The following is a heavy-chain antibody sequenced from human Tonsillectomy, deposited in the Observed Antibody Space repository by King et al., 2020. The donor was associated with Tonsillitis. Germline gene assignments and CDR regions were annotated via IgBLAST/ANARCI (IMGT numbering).Heavy chain of an antibody. CDR3: ARDATVTTKDSYFDL. Sequence: VQLVESGGGLVKPGGSLRLSCAASGFTFSDYYMSWIRQAPGKGLEWVSYISSSSTYTNYADSVKGRFTISRDNAKNSLYLQMNSLRAEDTAVYYCARDATVTTKDSYFDLWGRGTLVTVSS. D-gene: IGHD4-17*01. CDR2: ISSSSTYT. J-gene: IGHJ2*01. V-gene: IGHV3-11*06. CDR1: GFTFSDYY.